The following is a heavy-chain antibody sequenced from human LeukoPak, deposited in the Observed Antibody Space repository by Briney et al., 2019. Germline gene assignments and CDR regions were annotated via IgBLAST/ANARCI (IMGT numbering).Heavy chain of an antibody. CDR3: AKDWVGAVLDY. D-gene: IGHD1-26*01. CDR1: GFTFSSYG. J-gene: IGHJ4*02. CDR2: ISYDGSNK. Sequence: EGSLRLSCAASGFTFSSYGMHWVRQAPGKGLEWVAVISYDGSNKYYADSVKGRFTISRDNSKNTLYLQMNSLRAEDTAVYYCAKDWVGAVLDYWGQGTLVTVSS. V-gene: IGHV3-30*18.